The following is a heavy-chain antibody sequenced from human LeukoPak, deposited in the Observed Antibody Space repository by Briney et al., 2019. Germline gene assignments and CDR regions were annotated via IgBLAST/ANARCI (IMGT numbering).Heavy chain of an antibody. V-gene: IGHV1-8*03. CDR1: GYTFTSYD. CDR2: MNPNSGNT. J-gene: IGHJ5*02. Sequence: ASVKVSCKASGYTFTSYDINWVRQATGQGLEWMGWMNPNSGNTGYAQKFQGRVTITRNTSISTAYMELSSLRSEDTAVYYCARDRGYDFWSGIPSNWFDPWGQGTLVTVSS. CDR3: ARDRGYDFWSGIPSNWFDP. D-gene: IGHD3-3*01.